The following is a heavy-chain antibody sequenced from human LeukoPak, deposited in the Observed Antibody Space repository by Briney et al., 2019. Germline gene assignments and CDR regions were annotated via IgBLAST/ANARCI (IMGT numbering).Heavy chain of an antibody. Sequence: GGSLRLSCAASGFTFSSYAMRWVRQAPGKGLEWVAVISYDGSNKYYADSVKGRFTISRDNSKNTLYLQMNSLRAEDTAVYYCAREYMGGKGDYWGQGTLVTVSS. CDR2: ISYDGSNK. D-gene: IGHD1-1*01. CDR1: GFTFSSYA. CDR3: AREYMGGKGDY. J-gene: IGHJ4*02. V-gene: IGHV3-30*04.